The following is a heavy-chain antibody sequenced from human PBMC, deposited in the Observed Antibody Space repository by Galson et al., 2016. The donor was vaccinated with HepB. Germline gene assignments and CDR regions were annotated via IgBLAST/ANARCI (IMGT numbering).Heavy chain of an antibody. CDR2: FDPEDGET. J-gene: IGHJ6*02. CDR1: GHTLTELG. V-gene: IGHV1-24*01. D-gene: IGHD2-2*01. Sequence: SCKVSGHTLTELGIHWVRQAPGKGLEWMGGFDPEDGETIYSPKFQGRVTMTEDTSTETAYMELNSLKSEDTAVHYCAAGPIVVVQTAVRRRYYFNAMDVRGQGTTVTVSS. CDR3: AAGPIVVVQTAVRRRYYFNAMDV.